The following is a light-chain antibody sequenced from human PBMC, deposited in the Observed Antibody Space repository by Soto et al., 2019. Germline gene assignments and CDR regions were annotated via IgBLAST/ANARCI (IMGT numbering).Light chain of an antibody. J-gene: IGKJ4*02. CDR3: QQYNNWPCT. CDR2: GAS. V-gene: IGKV3-15*01. Sequence: IETTQSQATLPWSPGARATLSCRACQSVSSTLAWYQQKPGQAPRLLIYGASTRATGIPARFSGSGSGTEFTLTISSLQSEDFAVYYCQQYNNWPCTFGGGTKVDIK. CDR1: QSVSST.